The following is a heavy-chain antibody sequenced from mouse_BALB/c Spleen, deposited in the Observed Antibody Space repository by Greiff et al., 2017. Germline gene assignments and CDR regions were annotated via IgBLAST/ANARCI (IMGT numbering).Heavy chain of an antibody. V-gene: IGHV1S56*01. CDR2: IYPGNVNT. D-gene: IGHD2-4*01. CDR3: ALLSTMITTGFAY. Sequence: QVQLQQSGPELVKPGASVRISCKASGYTFTSYYIHWVKQRPGQGLEWIGWIYPGNVNTKYNEKLKGKATLTADKSSSTAYMQLSSLTSEDSAVYFCALLSTMITTGFAYWGQGTLVTVSA. J-gene: IGHJ3*01. CDR1: GYTFTSYY.